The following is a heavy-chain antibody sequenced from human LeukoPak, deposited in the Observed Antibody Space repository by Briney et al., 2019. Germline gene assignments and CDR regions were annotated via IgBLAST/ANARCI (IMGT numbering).Heavy chain of an antibody. J-gene: IGHJ4*02. CDR1: GGSISSYY. D-gene: IGHD3-10*01. CDR2: IYYSGST. CDR3: ARRLRGSGSYASDY. Sequence: PSETLSLTCTVSGGSISSYYWSWIRQPPGKGLEWIGYIYYSGSTNYNPSLKSRVTISVDTSKNQFSLKLSSVTAADTAVYYCARRLRGSGSYASDYWGQGTLVTVSS. V-gene: IGHV4-59*12.